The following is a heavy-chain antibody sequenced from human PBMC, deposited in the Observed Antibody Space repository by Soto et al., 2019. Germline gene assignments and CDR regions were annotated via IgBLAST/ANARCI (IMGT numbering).Heavy chain of an antibody. CDR1: GFTFSNAW. CDR3: TTRIARFADGFYYYYYGMDV. J-gene: IGHJ6*02. CDR2: IKSKTDGGTT. D-gene: IGHD2-21*01. V-gene: IGHV3-15*01. Sequence: EVQLVESGGGLVKPGGSLRLSCAASGFTFSNAWMSWVRQAPGKGLEWVGRIKSKTDGGTTDYAAPVKGRFTISRDDSKNTLYLQMNSLKTEDTAVYYCTTRIARFADGFYYYYYGMDVWGQGTTVTVSS.